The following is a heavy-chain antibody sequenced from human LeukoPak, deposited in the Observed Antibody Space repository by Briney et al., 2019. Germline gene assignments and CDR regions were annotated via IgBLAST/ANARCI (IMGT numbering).Heavy chain of an antibody. CDR3: ARHYQLLSDMWFDP. J-gene: IGHJ5*02. V-gene: IGHV4-59*08. CDR2: IYHAGST. D-gene: IGHD2-2*01. CDR1: GGSISSYY. Sequence: PSETLSLTCTVSGGSISSYYWSWIRQPPGKGLEWIGYIYHAGSTKYNPSLKSRVTISVDTSKNQLSLRLSSVTAADTAVYYCARHYQLLSDMWFDPWGQGTLVTVSS.